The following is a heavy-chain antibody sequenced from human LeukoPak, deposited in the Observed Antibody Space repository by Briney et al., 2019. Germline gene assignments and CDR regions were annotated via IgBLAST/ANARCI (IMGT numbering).Heavy chain of an antibody. CDR2: YDGSNE. D-gene: IGHD1-26*01. CDR1: GFTLSTYA. Sequence: PGGSLRLSCAASGFTLSTYAMNWVRPAPGKGLEWVAYDGSNEYYADSVKGRFTISRDNSKNTLYLQMNSLRPEDTAVYYCARDKSGSYCIDSWGQGTLVTVSS. V-gene: IGHV3-30*04. CDR3: ARDKSGSYCIDS. J-gene: IGHJ4*02.